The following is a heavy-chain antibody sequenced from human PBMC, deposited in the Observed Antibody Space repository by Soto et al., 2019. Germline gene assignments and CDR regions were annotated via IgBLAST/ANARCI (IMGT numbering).Heavy chain of an antibody. CDR3: ARDRENDFWVGGYGMDV. Sequence: ASVKVSCKASGYTFTSYGISWVRQAPGQGLEWMGWISAYNGNTNYAQKLQGRVTMTTDTSTSTAYMELRSLRSDDTAVYYCARDRENDFWVGGYGMDVWGQGTTVIVSS. CDR1: GYTFTSYG. D-gene: IGHD3-3*01. CDR2: ISAYNGNT. J-gene: IGHJ6*02. V-gene: IGHV1-18*01.